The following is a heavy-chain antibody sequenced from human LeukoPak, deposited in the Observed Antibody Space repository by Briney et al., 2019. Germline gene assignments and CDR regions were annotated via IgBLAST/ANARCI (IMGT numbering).Heavy chain of an antibody. J-gene: IGHJ6*02. CDR3: ARDMDTARVTYHYYYYGMDV. Sequence: GGSLRLSCAASGFTFSSYAMHWVRQAPGKGLEWVAVISYDGSNKYYADSVKGRFTISRDNSKNTLYLQMNSLRAEDTAVYYCARDMDTARVTYHYYYYGMDVWGQGTTVTVSS. V-gene: IGHV3-30*04. CDR1: GFTFSSYA. CDR2: ISYDGSNK. D-gene: IGHD5-18*01.